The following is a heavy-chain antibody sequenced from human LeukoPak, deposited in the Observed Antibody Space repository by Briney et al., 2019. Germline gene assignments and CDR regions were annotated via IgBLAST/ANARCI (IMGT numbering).Heavy chain of an antibody. V-gene: IGHV1-69*15. CDR2: IIPIFGTA. CDR3: ASRPYYYDSSGYYPTGDY. D-gene: IGHD3-22*01. Sequence: SVKVSCKASGGTFSSYAISWVRQAPGQGLEWMGRIIPIFGTANYAQKFQGRVTITADESTSTAYMELSSLRSEDTAVYYCASRPYYYDSSGYYPTGDYWGQGTLVTVSS. CDR1: GGTFSSYA. J-gene: IGHJ4*02.